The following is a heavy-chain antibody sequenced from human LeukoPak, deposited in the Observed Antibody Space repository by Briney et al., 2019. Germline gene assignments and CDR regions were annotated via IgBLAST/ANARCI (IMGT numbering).Heavy chain of an antibody. CDR2: INPNSGGT. V-gene: IGHV1-2*02. CDR1: GYTFTGYY. Sequence: ASVKLSCTASGYTFTGYYMHWMRQAPGQGLKWMGWINPNSGGTNYAQKCQGRVTMTRDTSISTAYMELSRLRPDDTAVYYCARSPRDNWNDPKLDYWGQGTLVTVSS. CDR3: ARSPRDNWNDPKLDY. D-gene: IGHD1-1*01. J-gene: IGHJ4*02.